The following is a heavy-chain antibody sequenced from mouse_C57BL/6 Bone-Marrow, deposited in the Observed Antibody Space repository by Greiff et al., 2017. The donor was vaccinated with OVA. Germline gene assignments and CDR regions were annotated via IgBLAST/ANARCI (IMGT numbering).Heavy chain of an antibody. CDR1: GFSLTSYG. J-gene: IGHJ4*01. Sequence: QVHVKQSGPGLVQPSQSLSITCTVSGFSLTSYGVHWVRQPPGKGLEWLGVIWSGGSTDYNAAFISRLSISKDNSKSQVFFKMNSLQADDTAIYYCAKNEGYYGNYNAMDYWGQGTSVTVSS. V-gene: IGHV2-4*01. D-gene: IGHD2-1*01. CDR2: IWSGGST. CDR3: AKNEGYYGNYNAMDY.